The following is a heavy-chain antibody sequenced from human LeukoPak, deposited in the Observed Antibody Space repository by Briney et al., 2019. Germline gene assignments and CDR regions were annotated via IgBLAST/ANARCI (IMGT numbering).Heavy chain of an antibody. CDR3: ARDSGVVPAAMLFDY. CDR2: IKQDGSEK. CDR1: GFTFSNYW. D-gene: IGHD2-2*01. J-gene: IGHJ4*02. V-gene: IGHV3-7*03. Sequence: SGGSLRLSCAASGFTFSNYWMSWVRQAPGKGLEWVANIKQDGSEKYYVDSVKGRFTISRDNAKNSLYLQMNSLRAEDTAVYYCARDSGVVPAAMLFDYWGQGTLVTVSS.